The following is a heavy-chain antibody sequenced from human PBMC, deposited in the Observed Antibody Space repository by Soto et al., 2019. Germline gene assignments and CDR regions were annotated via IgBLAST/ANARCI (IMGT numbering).Heavy chain of an antibody. CDR2: IYPGDSDV. D-gene: IGHD5-12*01. J-gene: IGHJ6*02. CDR1: GNKFPTYL. V-gene: IGHV5-51*01. CDR3: ARNEHSGYDWYYFHSHMDA. Sequence: XESLNVSWQCSGNKFPTYLIALVLQLPGKGLEWMGIIYPGDSDVRYSPSFRGRVIISADKSISTAFLQWSSLKASDTAMYYCARNEHSGYDWYYFHSHMDAWGQGTTVTVSS.